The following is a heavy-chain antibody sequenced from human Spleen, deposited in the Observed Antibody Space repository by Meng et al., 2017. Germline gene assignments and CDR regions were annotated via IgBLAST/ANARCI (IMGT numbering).Heavy chain of an antibody. V-gene: IGHV4-59*01. Sequence: GSLRLSCTVSGGPISFNSWSWIRQPPGKGLEWIGDTDYSGTTNYNPSLESRVTISMETSKKQFSLRLRSVAAADTAVYFCAIEGHDYHGSGSRIFDSWGQGTVVTVSS. J-gene: IGHJ4*02. CDR3: AIEGHDYHGSGSRIFDS. D-gene: IGHD3-10*01. CDR2: TDYSGTT. CDR1: GGPISFNS.